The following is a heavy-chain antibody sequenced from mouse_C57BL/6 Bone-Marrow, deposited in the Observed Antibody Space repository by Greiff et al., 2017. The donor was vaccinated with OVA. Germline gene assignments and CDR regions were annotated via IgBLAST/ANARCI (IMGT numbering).Heavy chain of an antibody. CDR2: INPNNGGT. CDR3: ARWGNYHYYAMDY. J-gene: IGHJ4*01. V-gene: IGHV1-26*01. CDR1: GCTFTDYY. D-gene: IGHD2-1*01. Sequence: EVQLQQSGPELVKPGASVKISCKASGCTFTDYYMNWVKQSHGKSLEWIGDINPNNGGTSYNQKFKGKATLTVDKSSSTAYMELRSLTSEDSAVYYCARWGNYHYYAMDYWGQGTSVTVSS.